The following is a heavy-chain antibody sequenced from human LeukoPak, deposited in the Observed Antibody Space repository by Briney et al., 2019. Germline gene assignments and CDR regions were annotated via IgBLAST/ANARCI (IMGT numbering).Heavy chain of an antibody. CDR3: ARDPTYYYDSSGYIPGFDY. D-gene: IGHD3-22*01. J-gene: IGHJ4*02. Sequence: GGSQRLSCAASGFTFSSYGMHWVRQAPGKGLEWVAVIWYDGSNKYYADSVKGRFTISRDNSKNTLYLQMNSLRAEDTAVYYCARDPTYYYDSSGYIPGFDYWGQGTLVTVSS. CDR2: IWYDGSNK. V-gene: IGHV3-33*01. CDR1: GFTFSSYG.